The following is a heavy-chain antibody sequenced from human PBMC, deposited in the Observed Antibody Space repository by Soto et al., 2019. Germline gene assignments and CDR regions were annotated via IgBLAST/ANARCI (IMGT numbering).Heavy chain of an antibody. J-gene: IGHJ4*02. V-gene: IGHV4-61*01. CDR3: ARRVGATPPIT. CDR2: IYYTGST. D-gene: IGHD1-26*01. CDR1: GSSVSSASYR. Sequence: QVQLQESGPGLVKPSETLSLTCTVSGSSVSSASYRWVWIRQPPGKGLQWIGNIYYTGSTNYNPSLKGRFPITVDTPKNHFSRKLTSVPAANPAVYYWARRVGATPPITGAQGTRAPVSS.